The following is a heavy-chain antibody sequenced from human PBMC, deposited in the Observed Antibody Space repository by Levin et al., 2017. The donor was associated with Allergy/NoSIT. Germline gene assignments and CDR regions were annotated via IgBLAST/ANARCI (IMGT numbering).Heavy chain of an antibody. CDR2: ISYDGSNK. J-gene: IGHJ4*02. CDR1: GFTFSSYA. D-gene: IGHD4-17*01. V-gene: IGHV3-30-3*01. Sequence: GESLKISCAASGFTFSSYAMHWVRQAPGKGLEWVAVISYDGSNKYYADSVKGRFTISRDNSKNTLYLQMNSLRAEDTAVYYCARALYGDYVPWDYWGQGTLVTVSS. CDR3: ARALYGDYVPWDY.